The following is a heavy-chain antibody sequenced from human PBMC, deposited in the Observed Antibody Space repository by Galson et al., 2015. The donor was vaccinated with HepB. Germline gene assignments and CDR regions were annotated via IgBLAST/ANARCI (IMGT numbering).Heavy chain of an antibody. V-gene: IGHV3-7*03. CDR3: ARGVYSSGYPNDAFDI. J-gene: IGHJ3*02. CDR1: GFTISGYW. Sequence: SLRLSCAASGFTISGYWMSWVRQAPGKGLEWVASIKQDGSEKYYVDSVKGRFTISRDNAKNALYVQMNSLRAEDTAVYYCARGVYSSGYPNDAFDIWGRGTMVTVSS. D-gene: IGHD3-22*01. CDR2: IKQDGSEK.